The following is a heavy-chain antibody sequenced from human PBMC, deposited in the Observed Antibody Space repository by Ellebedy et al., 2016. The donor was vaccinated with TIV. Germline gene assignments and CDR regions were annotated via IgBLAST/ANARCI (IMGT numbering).Heavy chain of an antibody. CDR2: ISYDGSQE. CDR1: GFIFSDYS. Sequence: GESLKISCTASGFIFSDYSMHWVRQAPGKGPEWVAVISYDGSQEYYADSVWGRFTISRDNAKNSLYLQMNSLRAEDTAVYYCAREKSGHKWNDGFDSWGQGTLVTVSS. V-gene: IGHV3-30*04. J-gene: IGHJ4*02. D-gene: IGHD1-1*01. CDR3: AREKSGHKWNDGFDS.